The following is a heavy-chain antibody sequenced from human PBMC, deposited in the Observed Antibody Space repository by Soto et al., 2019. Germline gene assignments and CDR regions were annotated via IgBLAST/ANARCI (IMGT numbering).Heavy chain of an antibody. J-gene: IGHJ4*02. V-gene: IGHV4-39*01. CDR1: GGSISSSSYY. CDR2: IHYSGNT. Sequence: PSETLSLTCTVSGGSISSSSYYWGWIRQPPGKGLEWIGSIHYSGNTYYDPSLKSRVTVSVDTSKNQFSLKLSSVTAADTAVYYCARVQPYSNTVKGPLDHWGQGTLVTVSS. D-gene: IGHD4-4*01. CDR3: ARVQPYSNTVKGPLDH.